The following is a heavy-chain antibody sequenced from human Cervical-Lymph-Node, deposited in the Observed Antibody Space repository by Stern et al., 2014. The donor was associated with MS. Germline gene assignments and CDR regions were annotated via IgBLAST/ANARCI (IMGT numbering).Heavy chain of an antibody. CDR3: VKRGITEVRGVRLGDY. Sequence: VQLVESGGGVVQPGRSLRLTCTVSGFTFSSYGMHSVRQAPGKGLEWVSVISYDGSDTYYAESVKGRFTISRDNSKNTLYLEMRSLRPEDTAVYYCVKRGITEVRGVRLGDYWGPGTLVIVSS. D-gene: IGHD3-10*01. CDR2: ISYDGSDT. V-gene: IGHV3-30*18. CDR1: GFTFSSYG. J-gene: IGHJ4*02.